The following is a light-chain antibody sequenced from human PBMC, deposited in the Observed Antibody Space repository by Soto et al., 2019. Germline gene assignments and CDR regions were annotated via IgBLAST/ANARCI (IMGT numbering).Light chain of an antibody. CDR2: KNN. Sequence: QSVLTQPPSASGTPGQRVTISCSGSSSNIGSNYVYWYQQLPGTAPKLLIYKNNQRPSGVPDRFSGSNSGTSASLAISGLRSEDEAEYYCAAWDDSLSGRVVFGGGTKLTVL. V-gene: IGLV1-47*01. J-gene: IGLJ2*01. CDR3: AAWDDSLSGRVV. CDR1: SSNIGSNY.